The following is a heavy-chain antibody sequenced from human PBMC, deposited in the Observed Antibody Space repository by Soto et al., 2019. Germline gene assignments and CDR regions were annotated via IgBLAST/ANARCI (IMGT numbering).Heavy chain of an antibody. Sequence: QVQLVQSGAEVRKPGSSVKVSCKISGGTFTNYVISWLRQAPGQGLEWMGGLIPIFGAANLAQKFQGRVTITADESTSTVNMELSSLTSEDTAVYYCARGRSSPTFDSWGQGTLVTVSS. J-gene: IGHJ5*01. CDR1: GGTFTNYV. CDR2: LIPIFGAA. D-gene: IGHD6-6*01. CDR3: ARGRSSPTFDS. V-gene: IGHV1-69*01.